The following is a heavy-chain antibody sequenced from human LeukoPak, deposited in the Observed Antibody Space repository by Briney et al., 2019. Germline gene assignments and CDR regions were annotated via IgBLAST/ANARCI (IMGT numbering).Heavy chain of an antibody. J-gene: IGHJ4*02. V-gene: IGHV3-48*03. CDR3: AWGGIQLWRTFDY. CDR1: GFTFSSYE. D-gene: IGHD5-18*01. Sequence: PGGSLRLSCAASGFTFSSYEMNWVRQAPGKGLEWVSYISSSGSTIYYADSVKGRFTISRDNAKNSLNLQMNSLRAEDTAVYYCAWGGIQLWRTFDYWGQGTLVTVSS. CDR2: ISSSGSTI.